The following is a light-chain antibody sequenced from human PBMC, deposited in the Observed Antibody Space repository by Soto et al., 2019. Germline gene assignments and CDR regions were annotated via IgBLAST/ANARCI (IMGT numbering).Light chain of an antibody. Sequence: QSVLTQPAPVSGAPGQRGTTSCTGGRAAYDVHWYQQVPGTAPKLLIYGNNNRPSGVPERFSGSKSGTSASLAITGLQAEDEADYYCQSYDSSVSGSKVFGTGTKVTVL. J-gene: IGLJ1*01. CDR1: RAAYD. V-gene: IGLV1-40*01. CDR3: QSYDSSVSGSKV. CDR2: GNN.